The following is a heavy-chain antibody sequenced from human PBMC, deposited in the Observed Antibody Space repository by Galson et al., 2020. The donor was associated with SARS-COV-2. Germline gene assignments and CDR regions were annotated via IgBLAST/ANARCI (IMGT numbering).Heavy chain of an antibody. Sequence: GGSLRLSCATSGFSFSDNGMHWVRQAPGKGLEWEAVVSYDGNYKSQAESVKGRFTISRDNSKKTVYLQMNSLRGEDTAIYYCAKDSSYYYYGMYVWGQGTTVTVSS. V-gene: IGHV3-30*18. CDR1: GFSFSDNG. CDR3: AKDSSYYYYGMYV. J-gene: IGHJ6*02. CDR2: VSYDGNYK.